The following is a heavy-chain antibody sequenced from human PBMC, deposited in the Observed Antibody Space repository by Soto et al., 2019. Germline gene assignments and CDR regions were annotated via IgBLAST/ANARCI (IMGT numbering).Heavy chain of an antibody. Sequence: SQRMSIASTASGASVSISPDAGGWIHKSPEGGLEWIGPTSHMGTTYYNTSLEKRLPISLDMSKTPFTLKLSTVPAPATAVYYCARRPTGWPNCVGTWGQRILVTVSS. CDR1: GASVSISPDA. V-gene: IGHV4-39*01. CDR3: ARRPTGWPNCVGT. D-gene: IGHD6-19*01. J-gene: IGHJ5*02. CDR2: TSHMGTT.